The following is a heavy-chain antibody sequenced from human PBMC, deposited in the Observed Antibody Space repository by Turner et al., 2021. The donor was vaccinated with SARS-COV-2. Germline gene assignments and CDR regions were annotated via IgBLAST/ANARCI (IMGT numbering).Heavy chain of an antibody. CDR2: ISYGGST. CDR1: GGPISSSSYY. Sequence: QLQLQESVSGLVKPSETLSLTCSVPGGPISSSSYYWGWLRQPPGKGLEWIGSISYGGSTYYNPSLKSRVTIYVDTSKNQFSLKLSSVTAADTAVYYCAGQRLVVVPAAIINGMDVWGQGTTVTVSS. D-gene: IGHD2-2*01. J-gene: IGHJ6*02. V-gene: IGHV4-39*01. CDR3: AGQRLVVVPAAIINGMDV.